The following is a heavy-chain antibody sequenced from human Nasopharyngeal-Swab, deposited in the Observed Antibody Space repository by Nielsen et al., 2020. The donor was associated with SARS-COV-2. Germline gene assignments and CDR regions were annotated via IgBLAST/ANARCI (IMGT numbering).Heavy chain of an antibody. Sequence: WVGQAPGQGLEWVGGSIPIFGTANYAQKFQGRVTITADKSTSTAYMELSSLRSEDTAVYYCARTVDIVATISWAGYYYYGMDVWGQGTTVTVSS. D-gene: IGHD5-12*01. J-gene: IGHJ6*02. CDR2: SIPIFGTA. CDR3: ARTVDIVATISWAGYYYYGMDV. V-gene: IGHV1-69*06.